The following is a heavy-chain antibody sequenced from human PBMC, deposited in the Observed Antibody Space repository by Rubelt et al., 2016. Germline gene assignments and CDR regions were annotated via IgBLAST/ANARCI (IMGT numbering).Heavy chain of an antibody. CDR3: ARDLDTRGWYWDY. J-gene: IGHJ4*02. D-gene: IGHD6-19*01. Sequence: QLQLQEAGPGRVNPSETLSLTCAVSGGSISRSTYYWAWIRQPPGKGLEWIGCIFHSGSPNYNPSLKSRVTISVDKSKNQFSLELRAVTAADTAVYYWARDLDTRGWYWDYWGQGTLVTVAS. CDR1: GGSISRSTYY. V-gene: IGHV4-61*05. CDR2: IFHSGSP.